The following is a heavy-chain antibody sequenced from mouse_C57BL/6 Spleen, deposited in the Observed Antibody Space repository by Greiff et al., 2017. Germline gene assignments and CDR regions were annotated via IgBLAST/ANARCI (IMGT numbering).Heavy chain of an antibody. J-gene: IGHJ3*01. D-gene: IGHD2-10*01. CDR3: ASPTEGFAY. V-gene: IGHV2-5*01. CDR2: IWRGGST. Sequence: VKVVESGPGLVQPSQSLSLTCTVSGFSLTSYGVHWVRQSPGKGLEWLGVIWRGGSTDYNAAFMSRLSITKDNYKSQVFFKMNSLQADDTAIYYCASPTEGFAYWGQGTLGTVSA. CDR1: GFSLTSYG.